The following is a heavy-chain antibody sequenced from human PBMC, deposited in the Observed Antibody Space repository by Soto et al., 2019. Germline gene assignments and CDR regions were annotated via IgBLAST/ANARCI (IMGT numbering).Heavy chain of an antibody. CDR3: ARNGGEYNYGYNWFDP. V-gene: IGHV4-31*03. D-gene: IGHD5-18*01. CDR1: GGSISRGAYY. CDR2: IYSSGNT. Sequence: PSETLSLTCTVSGGSISRGAYYWNWIRQHPGKGLEWIGYIYSSGNTYYNPSLKSRVTISVDTSKNQFSLKLSSVTAADTAVYYCARNGGEYNYGYNWFDPWGQGNLVTVYS. J-gene: IGHJ5*02.